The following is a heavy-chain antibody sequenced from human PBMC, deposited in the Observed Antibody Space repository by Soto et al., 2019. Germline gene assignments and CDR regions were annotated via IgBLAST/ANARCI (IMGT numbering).Heavy chain of an antibody. CDR3: ARDQQEVGYFEY. Sequence: RSLTCTVSGGSIRSGGYYWSWIRQHPGKGLEWIGYIYYSGSTYYNPSLKSRVTISVDTSKNQFSLKLRSATAAETAVHYCARDQQEVGYFEYWGQGSLVSVSS. V-gene: IGHV4-31*03. J-gene: IGHJ4*02. D-gene: IGHD1-26*01. CDR2: IYYSGST. CDR1: GGSIRSGGYY.